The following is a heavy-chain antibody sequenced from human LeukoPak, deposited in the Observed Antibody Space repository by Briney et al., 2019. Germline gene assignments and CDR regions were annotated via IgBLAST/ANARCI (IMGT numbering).Heavy chain of an antibody. J-gene: IGHJ4*02. CDR3: ARHEGSPYYFDY. CDR2: IYDSGST. D-gene: IGHD3-10*01. Sequence: SETLSLTCTVSAGSISSSSYYWGWIRQPPGKGLEWIGRIYDSGSTYYNPSLKSRVTLSVATSKNQSSLKLSSVTAADTAVYYCARHEGSPYYFDYWGQGTLVTVSS. V-gene: IGHV4-39*01. CDR1: AGSISSSSYY.